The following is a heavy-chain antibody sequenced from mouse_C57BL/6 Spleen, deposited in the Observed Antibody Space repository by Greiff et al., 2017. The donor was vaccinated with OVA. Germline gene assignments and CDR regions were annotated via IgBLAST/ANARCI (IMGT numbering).Heavy chain of an antibody. CDR2: IDPSDSYT. D-gene: IGHD1-1*01. CDR3: ATWGTTVEGHD. V-gene: IGHV1-69*01. CDR1: GYTFTSYW. Sequence: QVQLQQPGAELVMPGASVKLSCKASGYTFTSYWMHWVKQRPGQGLEWIGEIDPSDSYTNYNQKFKGKSTLTVYKSSSTAYMQLSSLTSEDSAVYYCATWGTTVEGHDRGEGTTRTDSS. J-gene: IGHJ2*01.